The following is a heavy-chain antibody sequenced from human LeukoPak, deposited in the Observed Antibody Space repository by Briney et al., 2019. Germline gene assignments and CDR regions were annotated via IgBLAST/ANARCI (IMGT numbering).Heavy chain of an antibody. J-gene: IGHJ4*02. CDR2: ISYDGSNK. CDR3: ARGVEGEYSYGYGDY. Sequence: GGSLRLSCAASGFTFSSYAMHWVRQAPGKGLEWVAVISYDGSNKYYADSVKGRFTISRDNSKNTLYLQMNSLRPEDTAVYYCARGVEGEYSYGYGDYGGQEPLVPVSS. D-gene: IGHD5-18*01. V-gene: IGHV3-30-3*01. CDR1: GFTFSSYA.